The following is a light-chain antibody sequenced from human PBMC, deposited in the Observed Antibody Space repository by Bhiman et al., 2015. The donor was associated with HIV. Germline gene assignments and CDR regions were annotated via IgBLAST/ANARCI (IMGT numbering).Light chain of an antibody. V-gene: IGLV2-11*03. CDR2: DVT. CDR1: SSDVGGYNY. CDR3: CSYAGNWGI. Sequence: SVTGSPGQSVTISCTGTSSDVGGYNYVSWYQQHPGKAPKLMIYDVTKRPSGVPDRFSGSKSGNTASLTISGLQAEDEADYFCCSYAGNWGIFGGGTKLTVL. J-gene: IGLJ2*01.